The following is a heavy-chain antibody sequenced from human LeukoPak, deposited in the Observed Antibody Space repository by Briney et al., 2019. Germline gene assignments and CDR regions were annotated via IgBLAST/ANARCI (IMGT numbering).Heavy chain of an antibody. J-gene: IGHJ4*02. CDR3: ARGRPDYFDY. Sequence: SETVSLTCTVSGGSISSYYWSWIRQPPGKGLEWIGYIYYSGSTNYNPSLKSRVTISVDTSKNQFSLKLSSVTAADTAVYYCARGRPDYFDYWGQGTLVTVSS. CDR1: GGSISSYY. D-gene: IGHD6-6*01. V-gene: IGHV4-59*01. CDR2: IYYSGST.